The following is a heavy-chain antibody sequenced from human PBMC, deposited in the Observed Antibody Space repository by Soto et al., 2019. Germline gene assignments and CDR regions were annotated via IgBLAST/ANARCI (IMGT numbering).Heavy chain of an antibody. Sequence: QVQLQESGPGLVKPSETLSLTCTVSGGSISSYYWSWVRQPAVKGLEWIGRIYTSGSTNYNPSLTSRVTMSGDTSKNQFSLKLSSVTAADTAVYYCARSSSPEAGMDVWGQGTTVTVSS. D-gene: IGHD6-13*01. CDR3: ARSSSPEAGMDV. V-gene: IGHV4-4*07. J-gene: IGHJ6*02. CDR1: GGSISSYY. CDR2: IYTSGST.